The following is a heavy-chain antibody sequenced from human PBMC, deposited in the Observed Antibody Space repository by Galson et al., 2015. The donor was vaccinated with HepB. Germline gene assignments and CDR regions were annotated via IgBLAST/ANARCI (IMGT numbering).Heavy chain of an antibody. V-gene: IGHV3-30*18. CDR2: VSYDGNLD. CDR1: GFTFSHYG. D-gene: IGHD3-9*01. J-gene: IGHJ4*02. Sequence: SLRLSCAASGFTFSHYGMHWVCQAPGKGLEWVTVVSYDGNLDHYAESVKGRFTISRDNSRNTLYLQMNSLRAKDTAVYFCAKGYDSTGYYSFDYWGQGTLVTVSA. CDR3: AKGYDSTGYYSFDY.